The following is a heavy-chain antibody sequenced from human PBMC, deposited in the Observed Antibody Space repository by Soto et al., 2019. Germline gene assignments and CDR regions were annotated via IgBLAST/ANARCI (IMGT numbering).Heavy chain of an antibody. J-gene: IGHJ4*02. D-gene: IGHD3-10*01. Sequence: EVQLLDSGGGLVQPGGSLRLSCAASGFTFNNYVMTWVRQAPGKGLEWVSAISGGGDTTSYADSVKGRFTVSRDGSKNALYLQMSSLRAEDTALYYCVKGRGGSGSLTPRVDFWGQGTLVTVSS. CDR3: VKGRGGSGSLTPRVDF. CDR1: GFTFNNYV. V-gene: IGHV3-23*01. CDR2: ISGGGDTT.